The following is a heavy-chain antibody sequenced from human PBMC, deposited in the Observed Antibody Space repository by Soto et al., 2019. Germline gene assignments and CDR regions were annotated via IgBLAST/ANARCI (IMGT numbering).Heavy chain of an antibody. CDR2: IYHSGST. CDR1: GGSISSGGYS. CDR3: ARGRRGPRPKYGDRGAFDI. J-gene: IGHJ3*02. Sequence: SETLSLTCAVPGGSISSGGYSWSWIRQPPGKGLEWIGYIYHSGSTYYNPSLKSRVTISVDRSKNQFSLKLSSVTAADTAVYYCARGRRGPRPKYGDRGAFDIWGQGTMVTVSS. V-gene: IGHV4-30-2*01. D-gene: IGHD4-17*01.